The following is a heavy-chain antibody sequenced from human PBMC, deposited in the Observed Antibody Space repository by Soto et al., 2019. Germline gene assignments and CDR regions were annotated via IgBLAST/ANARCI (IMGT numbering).Heavy chain of an antibody. CDR1: GFTFSSYA. V-gene: IGHV3-23*01. Sequence: EVQLLESGGGLVQPGGSLRLYCAASGFTFSSYAMSWVRQAPGKGLEWVSAISGSGGSTYYADSVKGRFTISRDNSKNTLYLQMNSLRAEDTAVYYCAKGGAVAGRIDPWGQGTLVTVSS. J-gene: IGHJ5*02. D-gene: IGHD6-19*01. CDR2: ISGSGGST. CDR3: AKGGAVAGRIDP.